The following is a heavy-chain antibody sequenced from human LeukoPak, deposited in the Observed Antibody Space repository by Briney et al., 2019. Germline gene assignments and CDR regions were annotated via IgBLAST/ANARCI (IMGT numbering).Heavy chain of an antibody. Sequence: GGSLRLSCAASGLTVSSNYMTWVRQAPGKGLEWVSVIYSGGSTYYADSVKGRFTISRDNSKNTLYLQTNSLRPEDTAMYYCARDRSGSYDYWGQGTLVTVSS. J-gene: IGHJ4*02. D-gene: IGHD1-26*01. CDR3: ARDRSGSYDY. CDR2: IYSGGST. V-gene: IGHV3-53*01. CDR1: GLTVSSNY.